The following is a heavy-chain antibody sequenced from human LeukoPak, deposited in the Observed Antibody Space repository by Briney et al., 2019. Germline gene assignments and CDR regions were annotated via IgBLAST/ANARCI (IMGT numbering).Heavy chain of an antibody. Sequence: GGSLTLSCAASAFTFSSYSMNWVRQAPGRGLEWVSSISSSSNYIYYADSVKGRFTISRDNAKNSLYLQMNSVRAEDTAVYYCARGAPAGDYWGQGTLVTVSS. V-gene: IGHV3-21*01. CDR1: AFTFSSYS. J-gene: IGHJ4*02. CDR3: ARGAPAGDY. CDR2: ISSSSNYI.